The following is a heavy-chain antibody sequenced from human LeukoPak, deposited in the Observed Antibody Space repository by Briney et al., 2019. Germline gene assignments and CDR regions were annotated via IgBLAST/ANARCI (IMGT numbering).Heavy chain of an antibody. V-gene: IGHV3-49*04. CDR2: IRRRAYGGAA. Sequence: PGGSLRLSCTTSGFAFDDFAMSWVRQSAGKGLEWVGFIRRRAYGGAAEYAASVKGRFIISRDDSKGIAYLHMNSLKTEDTAVYYCSRNGLVDFDYWGQGSRVVVSP. J-gene: IGHJ4*02. CDR3: SRNGLVDFDY. CDR1: GFAFDDFA.